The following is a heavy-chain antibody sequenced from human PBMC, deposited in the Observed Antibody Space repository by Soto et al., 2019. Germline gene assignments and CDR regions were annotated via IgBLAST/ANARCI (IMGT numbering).Heavy chain of an antibody. CDR3: ARDSKRGYSGYDKLDY. D-gene: IGHD5-12*01. J-gene: IGHJ4*02. CDR1: GGSISSYY. V-gene: IGHV4-59*01. Sequence: PSETLSLTCTVSGGSISSYYWSWIRQPPGKGLEWIGYIYYSGSTNSNPSLKSRVTISVDTSKNQFSLKLSSVTAADTAVYYCARDSKRGYSGYDKLDYWGQGTLVTV. CDR2: IYYSGST.